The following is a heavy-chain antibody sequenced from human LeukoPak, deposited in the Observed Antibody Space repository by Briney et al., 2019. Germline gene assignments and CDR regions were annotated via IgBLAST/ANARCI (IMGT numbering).Heavy chain of an antibody. V-gene: IGHV4-4*07. CDR2: IYTSGST. Sequence: SETLSLTCTVSGGSISSYYWSWIRQPAGKGLEWIGRIYTSGSTNYNPSLKSRVTMSVDTSKNQSSLKLSSVTAADTAVYYCARASYYDSSGYSYFDYWGQGTLVTVSS. D-gene: IGHD3-22*01. J-gene: IGHJ4*02. CDR1: GGSISSYY. CDR3: ARASYYDSSGYSYFDY.